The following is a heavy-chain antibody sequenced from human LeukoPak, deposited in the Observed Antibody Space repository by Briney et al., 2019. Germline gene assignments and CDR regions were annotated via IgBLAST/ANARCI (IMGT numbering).Heavy chain of an antibody. CDR3: ARDQMDYYDSSGYYQPSDY. CDR2: ISAYNGNT. Sequence: ASVKVSCKASGYTFTSYGISWVRQAPGQGLEWMGWISAYNGNTNYAQKLQGRVTMTTDTSMSTAYMELRSLRSDDTAVYYCARDQMDYYDSSGYYQPSDYWGQGTLVTVSS. CDR1: GYTFTSYG. J-gene: IGHJ4*02. V-gene: IGHV1-18*01. D-gene: IGHD3-22*01.